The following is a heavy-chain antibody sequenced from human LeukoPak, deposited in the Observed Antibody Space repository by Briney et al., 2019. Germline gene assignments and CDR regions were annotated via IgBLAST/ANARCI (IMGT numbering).Heavy chain of an antibody. V-gene: IGHV3-23*01. CDR2: IRGSGGST. CDR3: AKDRLYSSGWYVGDFDY. D-gene: IGHD6-19*01. J-gene: IGHJ4*02. Sequence: PGGSLRLSCAASGFTFSSYAMSWVRQAPGKGLEWVSAIRGSGGSTYYADSVKGRFTISRDNSKNTLYLQMNSLRAEDTAVYYCAKDRLYSSGWYVGDFDYWGQGTLVTVSS. CDR1: GFTFSSYA.